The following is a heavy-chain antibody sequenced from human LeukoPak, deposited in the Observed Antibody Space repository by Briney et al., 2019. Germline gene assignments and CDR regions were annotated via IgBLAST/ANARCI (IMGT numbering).Heavy chain of an antibody. CDR1: GFTFSSYS. D-gene: IGHD6-6*01. J-gene: IGHJ4*02. CDR2: ISSSSYI. CDR3: ARDQKYSSSFDY. Sequence: GGSLRLSCAASGFTFSSYSMNWVRQAPGKGLEWVSSISSSSYIYYADSVKGRFTISRDNAKNSLYLQMNSLRAEDTAVYYCARDQKYSSSFDYWGQGTLVTVSS. V-gene: IGHV3-21*01.